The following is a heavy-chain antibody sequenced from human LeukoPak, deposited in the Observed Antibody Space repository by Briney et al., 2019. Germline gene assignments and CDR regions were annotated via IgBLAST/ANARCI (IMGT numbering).Heavy chain of an antibody. CDR3: ARGRVVVVAAYYYYMDV. J-gene: IGHJ6*03. CDR1: GYSITSGYY. V-gene: IGHV4-38-2*01. CDR2: IYHSGST. Sequence: PSETLSPTCAVSGYSITSGYYWAWIRQPPGKGLEWIGNIYHSGSTYYNASLKSRVTISVDTSKNQFSLKLSSVTAADTAVYYCARGRVVVVAAYYYYMDVWGRGTTVTVSS. D-gene: IGHD2-15*01.